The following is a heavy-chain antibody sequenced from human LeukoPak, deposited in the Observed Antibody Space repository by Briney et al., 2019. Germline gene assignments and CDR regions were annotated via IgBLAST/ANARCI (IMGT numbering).Heavy chain of an antibody. CDR2: ISSGSSYI. Sequence: GGSLRLSCAASGFTFSSYSMNWVRQAPGEGLEWVSSISSGSSYIYYADSMKGRFTISRDNAKNSLYLQMNSLRAEDTAVYYCARDYKFSYYMDVWGKGTTVTVSS. J-gene: IGHJ6*03. CDR1: GFTFSSYS. V-gene: IGHV3-21*01. CDR3: ARDYKFSYYMDV. D-gene: IGHD1-1*01.